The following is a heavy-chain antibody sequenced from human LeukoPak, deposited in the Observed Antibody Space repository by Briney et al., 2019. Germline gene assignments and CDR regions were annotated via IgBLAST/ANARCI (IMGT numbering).Heavy chain of an antibody. CDR1: GFTFRSYE. CDR3: ARDSRIAVAGHPTLDY. Sequence: PGGSLRLSCAASGFTFRSYEMNWVRQAPGKGLEWVSYISSSGSTIYYADSVKGRFTISRDNAKSSLYLQMNSLRAEDTAVYYCARDSRIAVAGHPTLDYWGQGTLVTVSS. CDR2: ISSSGSTI. D-gene: IGHD6-19*01. V-gene: IGHV3-48*03. J-gene: IGHJ4*02.